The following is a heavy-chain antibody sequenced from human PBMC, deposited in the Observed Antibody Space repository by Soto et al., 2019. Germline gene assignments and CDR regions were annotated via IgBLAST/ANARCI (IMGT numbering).Heavy chain of an antibody. J-gene: IGHJ4*02. V-gene: IGHV3-20*04. D-gene: IGHD1-26*01. Sequence: GESLKLSCAASGFTFGDYGMSWVRQAPGKGLEWVSGINWNGGSTGYADSVKGRFTISRDNAKNSLYLQMNSLRAEDTALYYCARDRGLSGSYFPFDYWGQGTLVTVSS. CDR2: INWNGGST. CDR1: GFTFGDYG. CDR3: ARDRGLSGSYFPFDY.